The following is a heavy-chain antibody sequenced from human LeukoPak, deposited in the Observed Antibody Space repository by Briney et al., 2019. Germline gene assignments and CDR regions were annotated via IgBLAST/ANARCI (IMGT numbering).Heavy chain of an antibody. Sequence: PGGSLRLSCAASGFTVSSDYMSWVRQAPGKGLEWVSVIYSGGSTYYADSVKGRFTISRDNSKNTLYLQMNSLRAEDTAVYYCARDDGYCSGGSCCYFDYWGQGTLVTVSS. CDR1: GFTVSSDY. V-gene: IGHV3-53*01. CDR2: IYSGGST. CDR3: ARDDGYCSGGSCCYFDY. D-gene: IGHD2-15*01. J-gene: IGHJ4*02.